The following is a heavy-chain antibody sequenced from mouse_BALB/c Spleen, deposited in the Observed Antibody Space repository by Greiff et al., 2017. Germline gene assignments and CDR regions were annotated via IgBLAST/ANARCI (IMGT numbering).Heavy chain of an antibody. D-gene: IGHD1-2*01. V-gene: IGHV2-9*02. Sequence: VQLQQSGPGLVAPSQSLSITCTVSGFSLTSYGVHWVRQPPGKGLEWLGVIWAGGSTNYNSALMSRLSISKDNSKSQVFLKMNSLQTDDTAIYYCARSGLRRHYYAMDYWGQGTSVTVSS. CDR2: IWAGGST. CDR1: GFSLTSYG. J-gene: IGHJ4*01. CDR3: ARSGLRRHYYAMDY.